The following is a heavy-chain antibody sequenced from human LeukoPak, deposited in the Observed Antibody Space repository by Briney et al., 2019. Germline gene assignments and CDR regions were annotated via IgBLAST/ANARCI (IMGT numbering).Heavy chain of an antibody. V-gene: IGHV1-69*05. CDR3: ARDYGSGYPFDY. D-gene: IGHD3-22*01. J-gene: IGHJ4*02. CDR1: GGTFISYA. Sequence: SVKVSCKASGGTFISYAISWVRQAPGQGLEWMGRIIPIFGTANYAQKFQGRVTITTDESTSTAYMELSSLRSEDTAVYYCARDYGSGYPFDYWGQGILVTVSS. CDR2: IIPIFGTA.